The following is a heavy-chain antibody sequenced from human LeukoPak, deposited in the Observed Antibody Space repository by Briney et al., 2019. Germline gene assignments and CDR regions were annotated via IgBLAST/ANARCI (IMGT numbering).Heavy chain of an antibody. CDR3: ARHDTRGGALDI. CDR1: GGSISVYH. CDR2: VHYSGTT. D-gene: IGHD3-22*01. Sequence: SETLSLTCTVSGGSISVYHWSWIRQPPGKGPEFIGYVHYSGTTAYNPSLWSRVTISVDTSKNQFYLKLTSVAAADTAVYYCARHDTRGGALDIWGQGTMVTVSS. J-gene: IGHJ3*02. V-gene: IGHV4-59*08.